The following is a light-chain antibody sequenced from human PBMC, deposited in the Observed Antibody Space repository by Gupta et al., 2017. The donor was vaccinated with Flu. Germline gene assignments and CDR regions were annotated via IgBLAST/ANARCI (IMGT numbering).Light chain of an antibody. CDR2: DAS. J-gene: IGKJ1*01. Sequence: DLTQSPAILTLSPGKRATLPCRASHIFSNYLAWYQQRPGQAPRLLIYDASNRATGIPARFSGSGSGTDFTLTISNVEPEDFAVYFCQQRDNWPPTWTFGQGTKLEIK. V-gene: IGKV3-11*01. CDR1: HIFSNY. CDR3: QQRDNWPPTWT.